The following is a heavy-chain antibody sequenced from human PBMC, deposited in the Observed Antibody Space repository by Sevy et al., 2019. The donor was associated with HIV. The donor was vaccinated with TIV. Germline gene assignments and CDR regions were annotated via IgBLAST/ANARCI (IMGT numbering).Heavy chain of an antibody. D-gene: IGHD2-21*01. J-gene: IGHJ4*02. CDR1: GFTFEDNT. CDR2: ITSDGVST. Sequence: GGSLRLSCATSGFTFEDNTMHWVRQAPGKGLEWVSLITSDGVSTYYADSVKGRFIISIDNSKNSLYLQMNSLRTEDTAFYYCAKDVHNCGGHCFTLDYWGQGTLVTVSS. CDR3: AKDVHNCGGHCFTLDY. V-gene: IGHV3-43*01.